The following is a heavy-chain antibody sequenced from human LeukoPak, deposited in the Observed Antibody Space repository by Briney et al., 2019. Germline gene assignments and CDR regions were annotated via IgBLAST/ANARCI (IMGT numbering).Heavy chain of an antibody. CDR2: ISGSGSHT. Sequence: GGSLRLSCAASGFTFRSNAMSWVRQAPGRGLEWVSGISGSGSHTHFADSVKGRFTISRDNSKNTLYLQMNSLRVADTAVYYCARDREGIAAHDYWGQGTLVTVSS. V-gene: IGHV3-23*01. CDR3: ARDREGIAAHDY. J-gene: IGHJ4*02. D-gene: IGHD6-6*01. CDR1: GFTFRSNA.